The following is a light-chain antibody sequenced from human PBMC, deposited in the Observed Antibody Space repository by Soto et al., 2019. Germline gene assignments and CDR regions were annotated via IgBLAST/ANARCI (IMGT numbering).Light chain of an antibody. CDR2: KAS. Sequence: DIQMTQSPSTLSASVGDRVTITCRASQSVDTCLAWYQQKPGKAPHLLIYKASSLEIGVPSRFSGSGSVTEFTLTISSLQPDDFATYYCQQIYRYPWTFGQGTKVEIK. CDR1: QSVDTC. CDR3: QQIYRYPWT. J-gene: IGKJ1*01. V-gene: IGKV1-5*03.